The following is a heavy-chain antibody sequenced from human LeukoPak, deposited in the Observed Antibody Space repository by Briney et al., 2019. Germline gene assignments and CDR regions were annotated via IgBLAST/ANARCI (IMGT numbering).Heavy chain of an antibody. J-gene: IGHJ4*02. Sequence: GESLKLSCKGSGYTFTSYWIGWVRQMPGKSLEWMGIIYPGDSDTKYSPSFQGQVTISADKSITTAYLQWSSLKAPDTAMYYCARVPFGDYAPDYWGQGTLVTVSS. CDR2: IYPGDSDT. CDR1: GYTFTSYW. V-gene: IGHV5-51*01. D-gene: IGHD4-17*01. CDR3: ARVPFGDYAPDY.